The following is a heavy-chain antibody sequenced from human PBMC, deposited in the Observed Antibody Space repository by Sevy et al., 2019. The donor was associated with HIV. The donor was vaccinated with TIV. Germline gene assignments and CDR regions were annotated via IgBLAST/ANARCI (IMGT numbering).Heavy chain of an antibody. V-gene: IGHV3-72*01. CDR3: ATHAGIAAAGRVFDY. CDR2: IRNKADSYTT. D-gene: IGHD6-13*01. J-gene: IGHJ4*02. CDR1: GFIFSDHY. Sequence: GGSLRLSCAASGFIFSDHYMEWVRQAPGKGLDGVGRIRNKADSYTTEYAASVKGIFTISRDDSKNSLYLLMNSLKTEDTAVYYCATHAGIAAAGRVFDYWGQGTLVTVSS.